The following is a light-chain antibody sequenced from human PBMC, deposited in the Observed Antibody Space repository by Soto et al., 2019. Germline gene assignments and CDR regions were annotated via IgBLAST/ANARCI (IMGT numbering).Light chain of an antibody. J-gene: IGLJ1*01. CDR1: SSDFGNYNL. Sequence: QSAMTQPACVSGSPGQSITISCTGTSSDFGNYNLVSWYQQHPGKVPKLILFEVNKRPSGVSGRFSGSKSGNTASLTISGLQAEDEADYYCCSFTSSNTHVFGTGTKLTVL. V-gene: IGLV2-23*02. CDR2: EVN. CDR3: CSFTSSNTHV.